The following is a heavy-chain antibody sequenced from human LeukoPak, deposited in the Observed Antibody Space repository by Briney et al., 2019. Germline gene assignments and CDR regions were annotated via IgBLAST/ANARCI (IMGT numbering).Heavy chain of an antibody. V-gene: IGHV1-46*01. J-gene: IGHJ4*02. CDR1: GYTFTSYY. D-gene: IGHD3-22*01. CDR2: INPSGGST. CDR3: ASAFSPYYYDSSGYYN. Sequence: ASVKVSCKASGYTFTSYYMHWVRQAPGQGLEWMGIINPSGGSTSYAQKFQGRVTMTRDTSISTAYMELSRLRSDDTAVYYCASAFSPYYYDSSGYYNWGQGTLVTVSS.